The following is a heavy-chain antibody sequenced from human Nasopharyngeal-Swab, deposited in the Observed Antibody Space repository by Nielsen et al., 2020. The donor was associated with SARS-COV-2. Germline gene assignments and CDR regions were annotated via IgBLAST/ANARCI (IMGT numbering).Heavy chain of an antibody. V-gene: IGHV3-30-3*01. CDR3: GRGPGDGMDV. CDR2: ISYDGGNK. D-gene: IGHD3-10*01. Sequence: VRQDPGKGLEGVAVISYDGGNKYYADSVKGGFTISRDNSKNKLYLQMNSLRAEDTAVYYCGRGPGDGMDVWGQGTTVTVSS. J-gene: IGHJ6*02.